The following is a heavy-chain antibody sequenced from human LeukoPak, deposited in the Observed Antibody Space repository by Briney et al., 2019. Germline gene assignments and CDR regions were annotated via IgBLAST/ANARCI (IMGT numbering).Heavy chain of an antibody. CDR3: ARETCSGGYCYLLDY. CDR2: IYYSGST. Sequence: SETLSLTCTVSGGSISSYYWSWIRQPPGKGLEWIGYIYYSGSTNYNPSLKSRVTISVDTSKNQFSLKLSSVTAADTAMYYCARETCSGGYCYLLDYWGQGTLVTVSS. D-gene: IGHD2-15*01. CDR1: GGSISSYY. V-gene: IGHV4-59*01. J-gene: IGHJ4*02.